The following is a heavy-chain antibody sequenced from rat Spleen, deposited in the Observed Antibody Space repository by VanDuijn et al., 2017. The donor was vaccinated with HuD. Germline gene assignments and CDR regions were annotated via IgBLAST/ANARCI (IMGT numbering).Heavy chain of an antibody. D-gene: IGHD4-4*01. V-gene: IGHV5-7*01. CDR1: GFTFSDFY. CDR2: IRYDGNNT. CDR3: ARLGNSGFGNWFAY. J-gene: IGHJ3*01. Sequence: EVQLVESGGGLVQPGGSLKLSCATSGFTFSDFYMAWVRQAPTKGLEWVATIRYDGNNTYYGDSVKGRFTISRDNAESTLSLQMDSLRSEDSATYYCARLGNSGFGNWFAYWGQGTLVTVSS.